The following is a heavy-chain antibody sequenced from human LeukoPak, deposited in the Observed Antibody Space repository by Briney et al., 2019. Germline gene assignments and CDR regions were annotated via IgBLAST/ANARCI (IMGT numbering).Heavy chain of an antibody. Sequence: PGGSLRLSCAASGFTFSSYMMNWVRQAPGKGLEWVSSINSGSTYTYYTESVRGRFTVSRDNAKNSLFLQMNSLRAEDTAIYYCARSLTTLTYEGYWGQGTLVTVSS. CDR1: GFTFSSYM. CDR2: INSGSTYT. D-gene: IGHD1-1*01. V-gene: IGHV3-21*01. J-gene: IGHJ4*02. CDR3: ARSLTTLTYEGY.